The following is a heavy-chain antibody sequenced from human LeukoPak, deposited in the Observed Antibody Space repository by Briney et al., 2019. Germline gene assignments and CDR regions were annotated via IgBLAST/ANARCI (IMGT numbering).Heavy chain of an antibody. CDR3: ARHMTDYNNRFDP. V-gene: IGHV4-39*01. CDR1: GGSISTSTYY. J-gene: IGHJ5*02. CDR2: VYNSGLT. D-gene: IGHD4-11*01. Sequence: SQTLSLTCTVSGGSISTSTYYWGWIRQPPGKGLEWIGSVYNSGLTSYNPSFKSRVTISVDTSKNQFSLKLSSVTAADTAVYYCARHMTDYNNRFDPWGQGTLVTVSS.